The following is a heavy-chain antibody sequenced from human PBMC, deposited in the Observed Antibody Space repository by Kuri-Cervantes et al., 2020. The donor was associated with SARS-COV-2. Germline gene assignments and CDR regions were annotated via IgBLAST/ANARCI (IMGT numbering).Heavy chain of an antibody. CDR2: ISAYNGNT. J-gene: IGHJ4*02. CDR3: ARGPGSYHIWYYFDY. V-gene: IGHV1-18*01. D-gene: IGHD1-26*01. CDR1: GYTFTSYG. Sequence: ASVKVSCKASGYTFTSYGISWVRQAPGQGLEWMGWISAYNGNTNYAQKLQGRVTMTTDTSTSTAYMELRSLRSDDTAVYYCARGPGSYHIWYYFDYWDQGTLVTVSS.